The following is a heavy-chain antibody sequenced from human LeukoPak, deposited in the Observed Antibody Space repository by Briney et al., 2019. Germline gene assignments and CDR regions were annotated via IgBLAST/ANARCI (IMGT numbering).Heavy chain of an antibody. CDR2: IYYSGST. V-gene: IGHV4-39*01. CDR1: GGSISSSSYY. D-gene: IGHD1-26*01. CDR3: ARHEELLRNFDY. Sequence: PSETLCLTCTVSGGSISSSSYYWGWIRQPPGKGLEWIGSIYYSGSTYYNPSLKSRVTISVDTSKNQFSLKLSSVTAADTAVYYCARHEELLRNFDYWGQGTLVTVSS. J-gene: IGHJ4*02.